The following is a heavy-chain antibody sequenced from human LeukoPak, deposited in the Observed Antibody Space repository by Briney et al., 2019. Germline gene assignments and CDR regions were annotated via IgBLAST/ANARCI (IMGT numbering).Heavy chain of an antibody. J-gene: IGHJ6*02. CDR3: ARGCSSTSCWLRMDV. Sequence: PSETLSLTCTVSGGSISRSSWSWIRQPPGKGLEWIGYMFYGGDTNHNPSLKSRVTMSIDMSKNQFSLKLNSLTAADTAVYYCARGCSSTSCWLRMDVWGQGTTVTVSS. D-gene: IGHD2-2*01. V-gene: IGHV4-59*12. CDR2: MFYGGDT. CDR1: GGSISRSS.